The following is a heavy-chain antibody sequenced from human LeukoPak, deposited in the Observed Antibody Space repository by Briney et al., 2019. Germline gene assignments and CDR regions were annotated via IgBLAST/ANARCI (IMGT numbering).Heavy chain of an antibody. CDR3: ARTLSGSGISY. CDR2: INPGGDST. J-gene: IGHJ4*02. Sequence: GASVKVSCKASAYTFTSYYMHWVRQAPGQGLEWMGIINPGGDSTNFAQNFQGRVTLTRDTSTSTVYMELSSLSSEDTAIYYCARTLSGSGISYWGQGTLVIVSS. V-gene: IGHV1-46*01. CDR1: AYTFTSYY. D-gene: IGHD3-10*01.